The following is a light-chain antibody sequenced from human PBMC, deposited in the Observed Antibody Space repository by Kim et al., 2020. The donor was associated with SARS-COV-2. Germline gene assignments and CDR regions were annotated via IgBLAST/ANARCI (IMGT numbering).Light chain of an antibody. CDR2: YDS. Sequence: SYELTQPPSVSVAPGETARITCGGDKIRTKSVHWYQQKPGQAPVLVIHYDSYRPSGIPERFSASNSGNTAALTISRVEAGDEADYYCQVWDISSSYAIFGGGTQLTVL. CDR1: KIRTKS. J-gene: IGLJ2*01. CDR3: QVWDISSSYAI. V-gene: IGLV3-21*04.